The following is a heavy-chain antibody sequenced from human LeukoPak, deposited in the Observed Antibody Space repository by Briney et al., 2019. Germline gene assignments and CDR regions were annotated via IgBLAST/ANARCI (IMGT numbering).Heavy chain of an antibody. V-gene: IGHV3-66*02. Sequence: GGSLRLSCAASGFTVSSNYMSWVRQAPGKGLEWVSVIYSGGSTYYADSVKGRFTISRDNSKNTLYLQMNSLRAKDTAVYYCAGFSKRDGYNRNFDYWGQGTLVTVSS. D-gene: IGHD5-24*01. CDR1: GFTVSSNY. CDR2: IYSGGST. J-gene: IGHJ4*02. CDR3: AGFSKRDGYNRNFDY.